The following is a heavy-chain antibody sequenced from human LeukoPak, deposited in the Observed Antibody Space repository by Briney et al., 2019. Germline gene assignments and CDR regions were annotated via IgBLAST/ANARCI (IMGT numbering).Heavy chain of an antibody. D-gene: IGHD6-19*01. CDR3: ARNGWVAARTLGAFDI. Sequence: SETLSLTCAVYGGSFSGYYWSWIRQPPGKGLEWIREINHSGSTNYNPSLKSRVTISVDTSKNQFSLKLSSVTAADTAVYYCARNGWVAARTLGAFDIWGQGTMVTVSS. V-gene: IGHV4-34*01. CDR2: INHSGST. J-gene: IGHJ3*02. CDR1: GGSFSGYY.